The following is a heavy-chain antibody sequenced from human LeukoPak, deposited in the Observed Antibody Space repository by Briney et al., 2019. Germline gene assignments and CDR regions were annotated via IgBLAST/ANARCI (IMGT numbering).Heavy chain of an antibody. J-gene: IGHJ6*03. CDR1: GFVFSAYG. V-gene: IGHV3-30*02. CDR3: ARPVIPSAYQETYYMDV. D-gene: IGHD3-16*01. CDR2: IRHDESRI. Sequence: PGGSLRLSCAASGFVFSAYGMHWVRQGPGEWLEWVAYIRHDESRIFYADFVKGRFTISRDDSKNTLYLQMHSLTTEDTGLYYCARPVIPSAYQETYYMDVWGKGTTVTVS.